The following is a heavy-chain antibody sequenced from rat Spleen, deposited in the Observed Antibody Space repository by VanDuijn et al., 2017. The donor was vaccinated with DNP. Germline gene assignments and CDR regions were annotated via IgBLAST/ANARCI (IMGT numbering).Heavy chain of an antibody. Sequence: EVQLVESGGGLVQPGRSLKLSCATSGFTFSDYYMAWVRQAPKKGLEWVASISYDGSSIYYGDSVKGRFTISRDNAEGTLNLQMNSLRSEDTATFLWASHTYYGYVYFVYWGQGVMVTVSS. CDR1: GFTFSDYY. J-gene: IGHJ2*01. CDR2: ISYDGSSI. CDR3: ASHTYYGYVYFVY. D-gene: IGHD1-9*01. V-gene: IGHV5-22*01.